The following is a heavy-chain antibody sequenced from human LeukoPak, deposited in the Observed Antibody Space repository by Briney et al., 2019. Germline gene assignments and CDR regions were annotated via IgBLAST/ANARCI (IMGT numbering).Heavy chain of an antibody. CDR3: ARNTQVRGVINLRYGMDV. CDR2: TIPIFGTA. CDR1: GGTFSSYA. J-gene: IGHJ6*04. D-gene: IGHD3-10*01. Sequence: SVKVSCKASGGTFSSYAISWVRQAPGQGLEWMGGTIPIFGTANYAQKFQGRVTITADKSTSTAYMELSSLRSEDTAVYYCARNTQVRGVINLRYGMDVWGKGTTVTVSS. V-gene: IGHV1-69*06.